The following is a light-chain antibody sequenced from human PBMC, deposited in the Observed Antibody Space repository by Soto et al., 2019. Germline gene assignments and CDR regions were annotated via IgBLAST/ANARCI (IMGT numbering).Light chain of an antibody. Sequence: EIVLTQSPGTLSLSPGERATLFCRASQTVRNNYLAWYQQRPGQAPRLLIYGASSRATGIPDRFSGSGSGTDFTLTISRLEPEDFAVYYCQQYGSSPRTFGQGTKVEI. J-gene: IGKJ1*01. V-gene: IGKV3-20*01. CDR2: GAS. CDR3: QQYGSSPRT. CDR1: QTVRNNY.